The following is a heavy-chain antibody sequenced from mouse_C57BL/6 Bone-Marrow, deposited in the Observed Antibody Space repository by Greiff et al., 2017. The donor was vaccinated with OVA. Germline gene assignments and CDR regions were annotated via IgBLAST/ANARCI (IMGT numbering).Heavy chain of an antibody. D-gene: IGHD1-1*01. V-gene: IGHV1-39*01. CDR3: ARIDYYGSSLYYAMDY. Sequence: VQLKESGPELVKPGASVKISCKASGYSFTDYNMNWVKQSNGKSLEWIGVINPNYGTTSYNQKFKGKATLTVDQSSSTAYMQLNSLTSEDSAVYYGARIDYYGSSLYYAMDYWGQGTSVTVSS. CDR1: GYSFTDYN. CDR2: INPNYGTT. J-gene: IGHJ4*01.